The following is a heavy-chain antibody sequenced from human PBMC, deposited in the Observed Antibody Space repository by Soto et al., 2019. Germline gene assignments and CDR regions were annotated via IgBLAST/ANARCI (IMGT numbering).Heavy chain of an antibody. D-gene: IGHD3-10*01. CDR2: IYYSGST. Sequence: SETLSLTCTVSGGSISSGDYYWSWIRQPPGKGLEWIGYIYYSGSTYYNPSLKSRVTISVDTSKNQFSLKLSSVTAADTAVYYCARETYGSGSPPYGMDVWGQGTTVTVYS. CDR1: GGSISSGDYY. CDR3: ARETYGSGSPPYGMDV. J-gene: IGHJ6*02. V-gene: IGHV4-30-4*01.